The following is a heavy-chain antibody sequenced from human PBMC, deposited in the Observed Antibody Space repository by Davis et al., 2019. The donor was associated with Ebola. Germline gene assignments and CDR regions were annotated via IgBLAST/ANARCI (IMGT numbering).Heavy chain of an antibody. D-gene: IGHD4-17*01. CDR1: GASIRSFY. V-gene: IGHV4-59*01. J-gene: IGHJ4*02. CDR2: IYYSGST. Sequence: PSETLSLTCSVSGASIRSFYWNWIRQPPGKGLEWIGSIYYSGSTTYNPSLKSRVTISIDTSKNQFSLKLNSVIAADTAVYYCARGVYGAYFDSWGQGALVTVSS. CDR3: ARGVYGAYFDS.